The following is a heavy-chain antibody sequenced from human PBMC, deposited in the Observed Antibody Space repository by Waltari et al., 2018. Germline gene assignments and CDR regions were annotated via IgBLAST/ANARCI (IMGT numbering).Heavy chain of an antibody. D-gene: IGHD3-10*01. J-gene: IGHJ4*01. CDR1: GYGFSTYY. V-gene: IGHV1-2*02. CDR2: VNPNSGGT. CDR3: ARQYFYGSRGDEYYFDS. Sequence: QVQLVQSGPEVQKPGASVKVSCKTSGYGFSTYYIHWVRQAPGQGLEWRGWVNPNSGGTNYDQKLQGRVTMTRDTSITTVYMELSRLRSDDTAILYCARQYFYGSRGDEYYFDSWGQGTLLTVSS.